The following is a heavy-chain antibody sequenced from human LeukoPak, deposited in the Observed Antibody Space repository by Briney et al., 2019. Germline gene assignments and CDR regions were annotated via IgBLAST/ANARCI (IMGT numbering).Heavy chain of an antibody. CDR3: AKPPPRRYYDSSGYSHFDY. J-gene: IGHJ4*02. CDR2: ISGSGGST. V-gene: IGHV3-23*01. CDR1: GFTFSSYA. Sequence: GGSLRLSCAASGFTFSSYAMSWVRQAPGKGLEWVSAISGSGGSTYYADSVKGRFTISRDNSKNTLYLQMNSLRAEDTAVYYCAKPPPRRYYDSSGYSHFDYWSQGTLVTVSS. D-gene: IGHD3-22*01.